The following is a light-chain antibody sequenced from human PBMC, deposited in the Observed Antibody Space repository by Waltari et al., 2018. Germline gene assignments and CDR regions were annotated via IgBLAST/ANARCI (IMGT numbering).Light chain of an antibody. Sequence: QSALTQPASVSGSPGQSITISCTGTSSDIGANNYVSWYRQHPGKAPKPILYHVTTRPSGVSNRFSGSKSGNTTSLTISGLQAEDEADYFCSSYTITYTRVFGGGTKLTVL. CDR2: HVT. J-gene: IGLJ3*02. V-gene: IGLV2-14*01. CDR3: SSYTITYTRV. CDR1: SSDIGANNY.